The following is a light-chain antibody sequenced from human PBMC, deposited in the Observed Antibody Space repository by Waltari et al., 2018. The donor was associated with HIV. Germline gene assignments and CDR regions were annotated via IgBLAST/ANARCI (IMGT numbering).Light chain of an antibody. CDR2: WAS. CDR3: QQYYSTPLT. J-gene: IGKJ4*01. V-gene: IGKV4-1*01. CDR1: QRVFYNSNKKNY. Sequence: DIVMTQSPDSLAVSLGERATINCKSSQRVFYNSNKKNYFAWYQQKPGQPPKMIIYWASNRESGVPDRFSGSGSGTDFTLTISSLQAEDVAVYYCQQYYSTPLTFGGGTKVEIK.